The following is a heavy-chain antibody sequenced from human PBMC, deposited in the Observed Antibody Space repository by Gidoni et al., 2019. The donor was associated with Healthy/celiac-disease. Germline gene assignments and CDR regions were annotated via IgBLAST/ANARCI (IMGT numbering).Heavy chain of an antibody. V-gene: IGHV3-30-3*01. CDR2: ISYDGSNK. D-gene: IGHD6-13*01. Sequence: QVQLVESGGGVVQPGRSLRLSCAASGFTFSSYAMHWVRQAPGKGLEWVAVISYDGSNKYYADSVKGRFTISRDNSKNTLYLQMNSLRAEDTAVYYCARDFLWDSSPPYGMDVWGQGTTVTVSS. CDR3: ARDFLWDSSPPYGMDV. CDR1: GFTFSSYA. J-gene: IGHJ6*02.